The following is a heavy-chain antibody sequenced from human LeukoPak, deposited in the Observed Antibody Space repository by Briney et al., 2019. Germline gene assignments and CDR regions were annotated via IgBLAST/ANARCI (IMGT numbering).Heavy chain of an antibody. CDR2: ISAYNGNT. D-gene: IGHD3-22*01. CDR1: GYTFTSYG. V-gene: IGHV1-18*01. CDR3: AFRYYYDSSGYRW. Sequence: PAASVKVSCKASGYTFTSYGISWVRQAPGQGVEWMGWISAYNGNTNYAQKLQGRVTMTTDTSTSTAYMELRSLRSDDTAVYYCAFRYYYDSSGYRWWGQGTLVTVSS. J-gene: IGHJ4*02.